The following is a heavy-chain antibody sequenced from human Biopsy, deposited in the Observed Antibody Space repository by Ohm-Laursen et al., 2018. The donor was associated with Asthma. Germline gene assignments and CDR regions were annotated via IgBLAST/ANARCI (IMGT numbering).Heavy chain of an antibody. Sequence: AASVKVSCKASGDSFSNYAISWVLQAPGQGLEWMGGLIPVLGTPDHAQMFEGRVTITADESTSTAYMELSSLSSEDTAVYYCARGYSGSDRIVYYYSGLEVWGQGTTVTVSS. CDR1: GDSFSNYA. J-gene: IGHJ6*02. CDR3: ARGYSGSDRIVYYYSGLEV. V-gene: IGHV1-69*13. CDR2: LIPVLGTP. D-gene: IGHD5-12*01.